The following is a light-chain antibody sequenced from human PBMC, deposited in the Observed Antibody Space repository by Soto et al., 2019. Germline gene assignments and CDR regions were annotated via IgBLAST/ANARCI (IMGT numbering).Light chain of an antibody. CDR3: QQYGSSPWT. CDR1: QSVSSSY. Sequence: EIVLTHPPGTLSLSPWERATLSCRASQSVSSSYLAWYQQKPGQAPRLLIYGASSRATGIPDRFSGSGSGTDFTLTISRLEPEDFAVYYCQQYGSSPWTFGQGTKVDIK. CDR2: GAS. J-gene: IGKJ1*01. V-gene: IGKV3-20*01.